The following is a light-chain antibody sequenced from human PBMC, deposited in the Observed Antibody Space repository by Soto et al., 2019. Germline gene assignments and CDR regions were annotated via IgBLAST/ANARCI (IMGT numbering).Light chain of an antibody. Sequence: QSALTQPASVSGSPGQSITISCTGTSSDVGGYNYVSWYQQHPGKAHKLVIYEVSNRPSGVSNRFSGSKSGNTASLTISGLQAEDEADYYCSSYTSSSTWVFGGGTQLTVL. CDR2: EVS. CDR1: SSDVGGYNY. J-gene: IGLJ3*02. V-gene: IGLV2-14*01. CDR3: SSYTSSSTWV.